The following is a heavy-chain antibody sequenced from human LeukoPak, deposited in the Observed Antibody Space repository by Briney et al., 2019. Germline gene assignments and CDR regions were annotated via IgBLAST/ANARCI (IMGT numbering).Heavy chain of an antibody. J-gene: IGHJ5*02. CDR2: IKQDGSEK. V-gene: IGHV3-7*01. CDR1: GFTFSSYW. CDR3: ARDLSGRITIFGVVIPYNWFDP. D-gene: IGHD3-3*01. Sequence: PGGSLRLSCAASGFTFSSYWMSWVRQAPGKGREWVANIKQDGSEKYYVDSVKGRFTISRDNAKNSLYLQMNSLRAEDTAVYYCARDLSGRITIFGVVIPYNWFDPWGQGTLVTVSS.